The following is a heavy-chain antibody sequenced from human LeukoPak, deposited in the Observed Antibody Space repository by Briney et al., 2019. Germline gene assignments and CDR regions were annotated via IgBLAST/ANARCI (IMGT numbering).Heavy chain of an antibody. V-gene: IGHV3-7*03. CDR3: ATPLDYYDSSGYHQGGD. CDR1: GLTFSSYW. CDR2: IKEDGSRK. J-gene: IGHJ4*02. D-gene: IGHD3-22*01. Sequence: GGSLRLSCAASGLTFSSYWMTWVRQAPGKGLEWVANIKEDGSRKNYMDSAKGRFTISRDNTRNSLYLQMNSLRAEDTAVYYCATPLDYYDSSGYHQGGDWGQGTLVTVSS.